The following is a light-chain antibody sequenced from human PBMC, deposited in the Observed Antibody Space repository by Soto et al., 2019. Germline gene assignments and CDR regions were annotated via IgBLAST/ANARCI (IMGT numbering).Light chain of an antibody. Sequence: QTVVTQPPSASGTPGQRVTISCFGSSSNIGRNYIHWYQQLTGAAPTLLIYRTNQRPSEVPDRFSASKSGTSGSLAISDLRAEDEADYYCAAWDDSLNGWVFGGGTKLTVL. V-gene: IGLV1-47*01. CDR1: SSNIGRNY. J-gene: IGLJ3*02. CDR2: RTN. CDR3: AAWDDSLNGWV.